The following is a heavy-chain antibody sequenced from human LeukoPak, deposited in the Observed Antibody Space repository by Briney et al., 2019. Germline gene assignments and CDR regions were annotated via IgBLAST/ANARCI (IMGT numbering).Heavy chain of an antibody. CDR2: ITWDGGGT. Sequence: GGSLRLSCAASGFTFDDYAMHWVRQVPGKGLEWVSLITWDGGGTYYADSVKGRFTISRDNAKNTLYLQMNSLRAEDTAVYYCARSFWGPDYWGQGTLVTVSS. J-gene: IGHJ4*02. V-gene: IGHV3-43D*03. D-gene: IGHD3-16*02. CDR1: GFTFDDYA. CDR3: ARSFWGPDY.